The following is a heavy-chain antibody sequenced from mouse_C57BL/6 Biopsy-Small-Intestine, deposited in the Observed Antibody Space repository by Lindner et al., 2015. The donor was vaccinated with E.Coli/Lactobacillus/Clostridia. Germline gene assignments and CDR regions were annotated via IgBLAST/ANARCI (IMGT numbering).Heavy chain of an antibody. CDR1: GYTFTNYW. V-gene: IGHV1-63*01. D-gene: IGHD3-2*02. J-gene: IGHJ4*01. Sequence: VQLQESGAELVRPGTSVKMSCKASGYTFTNYWIGWAKQRPGHGLEWIGDIYPGGSYTNYNEKSKGKATLTADKSSSTAYMQFSSLTSEDSAIYYCARSSSDAMDYWGQGTSVTVSS. CDR3: ARSSSDAMDY. CDR2: IYPGGSYT.